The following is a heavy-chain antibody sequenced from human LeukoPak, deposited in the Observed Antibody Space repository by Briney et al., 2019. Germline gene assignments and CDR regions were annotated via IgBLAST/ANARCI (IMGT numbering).Heavy chain of an antibody. D-gene: IGHD3-22*01. V-gene: IGHV4-59*01. Sequence: SETLSLTCIVSGGSITSYYWSWIRQPPGKGLEWIGYIYDTGNTNYNPSLRSRLTITVSTSKDQFSLRLSSVTAADTAVYYCARARVRNYSFDSDGSYTSDWIFDLWGRGTLVTVSS. J-gene: IGHJ2*01. CDR3: ARARVRNYSFDSDGSYTSDWIFDL. CDR2: IYDTGNT. CDR1: GGSITSYY.